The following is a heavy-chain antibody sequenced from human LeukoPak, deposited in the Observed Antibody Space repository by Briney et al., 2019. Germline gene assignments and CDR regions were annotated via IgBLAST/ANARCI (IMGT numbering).Heavy chain of an antibody. CDR1: GFTLSTFW. V-gene: IGHV3-7*01. CDR2: INQDGSER. Sequence: PGGSLRLSCAASGFTLSTFWMTWVRQAPGKGLEWVANINQDGSERYYVDSVKGRFTVSRDNAKNSLYLQMNSLRAEDTAVYYCARPRWLQFGPHDCWGQGTLVTVSS. CDR3: ARPRWLQFGPHDC. J-gene: IGHJ4*02. D-gene: IGHD5-24*01.